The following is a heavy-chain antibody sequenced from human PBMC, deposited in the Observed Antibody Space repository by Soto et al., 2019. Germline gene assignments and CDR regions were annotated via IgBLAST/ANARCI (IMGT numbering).Heavy chain of an antibody. CDR2: ISAYNGNT. V-gene: IGHV1-18*01. CDR3: VRPDDIMNGYLGY. Sequence: ASVKVSCKASGYTFTSYGISWVRQAPGQGLEWMGWISAYNGNTNYAQKLQGRVTMPTDTSTSTAYMELRSLRSADTAVYYCVRPDDIMNGYLGYWGQGTLVTVSS. CDR1: GYTFTSYG. D-gene: IGHD3-9*01. J-gene: IGHJ4*02.